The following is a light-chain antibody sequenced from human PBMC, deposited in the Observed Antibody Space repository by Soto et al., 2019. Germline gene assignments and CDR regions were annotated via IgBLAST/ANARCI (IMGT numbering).Light chain of an antibody. CDR1: QSVSSSY. V-gene: IGKV3-20*01. Sequence: EIVLTQSPGTLHLSPGEIATLSWRASQSVSSSYLDWYQQKPGQAPRQLIYGASSRATGIPDRFSGSGSGTDFTLTITRLEPEDCAVYYCQHYRTSFGGGTRVEIK. J-gene: IGKJ4*01. CDR3: QHYRTS. CDR2: GAS.